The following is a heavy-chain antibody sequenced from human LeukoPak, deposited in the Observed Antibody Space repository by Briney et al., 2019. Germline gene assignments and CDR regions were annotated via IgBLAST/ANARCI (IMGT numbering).Heavy chain of an antibody. Sequence: GGSLRLSCAASGFTFSSYSMNWVRQAPGKGLEWVSSISSSSSYIYYADSVKGRFTISRDNSKNTLYLQMNSLRAEDTAVYYCAKDGPGQGGSVSFFDYWGQGTLVTVSS. CDR1: GFTFSSYS. V-gene: IGHV3-21*01. CDR3: AKDGPGQGGSVSFFDY. J-gene: IGHJ4*02. CDR2: ISSSSSYI. D-gene: IGHD5/OR15-5a*01.